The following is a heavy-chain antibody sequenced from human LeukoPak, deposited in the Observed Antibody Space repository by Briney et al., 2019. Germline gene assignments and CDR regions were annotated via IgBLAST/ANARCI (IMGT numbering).Heavy chain of an antibody. V-gene: IGHV1-69*13. CDR3: ARVSRIGVAFDI. CDR2: IIPIFGTA. CDR1: GGTFSSYA. Sequence: SVKVSCKASGGTFSSYAISWVRQAPGQGLEWMGGIIPIFGTANYAQKFQGRVTITADESTSTAYMELSSLRSEDTAVYYCARVSRIGVAFDIWGQGTMVTVSS. J-gene: IGHJ3*02. D-gene: IGHD1-26*01.